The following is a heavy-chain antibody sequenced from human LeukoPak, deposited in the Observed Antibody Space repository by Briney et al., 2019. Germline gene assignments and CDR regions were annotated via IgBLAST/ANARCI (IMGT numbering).Heavy chain of an antibody. Sequence: GGSLRLSCAASGFTVSSNYMSWVRQAPGKGLEWVSVIYGGGSTYYADSVKGRFTISRDNSKNTLYLQMYSLRAEDTAVYYCARGRLSVWGSYRHPDFDYWGQGTLVTVSS. CDR2: IYGGGST. V-gene: IGHV3-66*01. D-gene: IGHD3-16*02. CDR3: ARGRLSVWGSYRHPDFDY. CDR1: GFTVSSNY. J-gene: IGHJ4*02.